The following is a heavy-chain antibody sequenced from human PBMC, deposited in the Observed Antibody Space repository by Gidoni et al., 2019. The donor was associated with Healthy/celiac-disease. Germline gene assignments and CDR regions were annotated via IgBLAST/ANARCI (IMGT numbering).Heavy chain of an antibody. CDR3: ARDVMTTGGGFDY. Sequence: QVQLQESGPGLVKPSPTLSLTCTVSAGSISRGDYYWSWIRQPPGKGLEWIGYIYYSGSTYYNTSLKSRVTISVDTSKNQFSLKLSSVTAADTAVYYCARDVMTTGGGFDYWGQGTLVTVSS. J-gene: IGHJ4*02. CDR1: AGSISRGDYY. V-gene: IGHV4-30-4*01. D-gene: IGHD2-15*01. CDR2: IYYSGST.